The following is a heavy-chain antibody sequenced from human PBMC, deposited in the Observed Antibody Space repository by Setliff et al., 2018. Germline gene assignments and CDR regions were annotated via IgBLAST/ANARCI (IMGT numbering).Heavy chain of an antibody. J-gene: IGHJ4*02. D-gene: IGHD3-3*01. V-gene: IGHV1-69*13. CDR1: GDTFSSSA. CDR2: IIPIFGTA. CDR3: AREERYYNFWSGYFDY. Sequence: SVKVSCKASGDTFSSSAISWVRQAPGQGLEWMGGIIPIFGTANYAQKFQGRVTITADESTSTAYMELSSLRSEDTAVFYCAREERYYNFWSGYFDYWGQGTLVTVSS.